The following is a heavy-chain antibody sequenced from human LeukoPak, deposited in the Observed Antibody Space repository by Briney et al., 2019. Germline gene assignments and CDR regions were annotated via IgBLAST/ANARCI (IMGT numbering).Heavy chain of an antibody. D-gene: IGHD3-22*01. V-gene: IGHV4-4*07. CDR3: ARDRDSSWYFDL. CDR2: IYTSGTT. Sequence: SETLSLTCTVSGGSISSYYWSWIRQPAGKGLEWIGRIYTSGTTNYNPSLKSRVTMSVDTSKNQFSLKLSSVTAADTAVYYCARDRDSSWYFDLWGRGTLVTVSS. J-gene: IGHJ2*01. CDR1: GGSISSYY.